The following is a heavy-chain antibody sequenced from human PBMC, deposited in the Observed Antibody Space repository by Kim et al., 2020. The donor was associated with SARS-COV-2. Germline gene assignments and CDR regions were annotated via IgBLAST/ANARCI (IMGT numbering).Heavy chain of an antibody. CDR3: ARDELLWFGELLYVFDY. J-gene: IGHJ4*02. V-gene: IGHV1-3*01. Sequence: ASVKVSCKASGYTFTSYAMHWVRQAPGQRLEWMGWINAGNGNTKYSQKFQGRVTITSDTSASTAYMELSSLRSEDTAVYYCARDELLWFGELLYVFDYWGQGTLVTVSS. D-gene: IGHD3-10*01. CDR2: INAGNGNT. CDR1: GYTFTSYA.